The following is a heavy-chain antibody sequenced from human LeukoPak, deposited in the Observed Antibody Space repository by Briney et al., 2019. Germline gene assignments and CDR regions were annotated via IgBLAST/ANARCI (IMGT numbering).Heavy chain of an antibody. V-gene: IGHV3-21*01. D-gene: IGHD1-1*01. J-gene: IGHJ4*02. CDR2: ISGSNSYI. CDR1: GFPFSSYT. Sequence: GGSLRLSCVASGFPFSSYTMHWIRQAPGKGLEWVSYISGSNSYIFYADSVKGRFTVSRDNAKDSLYLQMNSLRAEDTAVYYCARALTTLTYEGYWGQGTLVTVSS. CDR3: ARALTTLTYEGY.